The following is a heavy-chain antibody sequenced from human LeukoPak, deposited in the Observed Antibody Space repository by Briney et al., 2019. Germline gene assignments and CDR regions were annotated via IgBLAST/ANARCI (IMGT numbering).Heavy chain of an antibody. Sequence: SETLSLTCAVYGGSFSGYYWSWIRQPPGKGLEWIGEINHSGSTNYNPSLKSRVTISVDTSKNQFSLKLSSVTAADTAVYYCARARRLGYCSGGSCGNWFDPWGQGTLVTVSS. V-gene: IGHV4-34*01. CDR3: ARARRLGYCSGGSCGNWFDP. D-gene: IGHD2-15*01. CDR2: INHSGST. J-gene: IGHJ5*02. CDR1: GGSFSGYY.